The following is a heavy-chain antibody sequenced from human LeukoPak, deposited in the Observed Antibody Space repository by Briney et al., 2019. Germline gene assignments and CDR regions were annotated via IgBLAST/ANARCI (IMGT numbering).Heavy chain of an antibody. CDR3: ARGREPFIVVVAAARYGMDV. V-gene: IGHV4-34*01. Sequence: SETLSLTCAVYGGSFSGYYWSWIRQPPGKGLEWIGEINHSGSTNYNPSLKSRVTISVDTSKNQFSLKLSSVTAADTAVYYCARGREPFIVVVAAARYGMDVWGQGTTVTVSS. CDR2: INHSGST. CDR1: GGSFSGYY. J-gene: IGHJ6*02. D-gene: IGHD2-15*01.